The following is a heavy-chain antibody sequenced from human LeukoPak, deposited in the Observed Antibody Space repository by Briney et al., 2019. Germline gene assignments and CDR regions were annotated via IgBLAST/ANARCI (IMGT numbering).Heavy chain of an antibody. CDR2: IWYDGSNK. CDR3: ARLRGDSTRNSFDY. J-gene: IGHJ4*02. V-gene: IGHV3-33*08. Sequence: GGSLRLSCAASGFTFSSSAMSWVRQAPGKGLEWVAVIWYDGSNKYYADSVKGRFTISRDNSKNTLYLQMNSLRAEDTAVYYCARLRGDSTRNSFDYWGQGTLVTVSS. D-gene: IGHD3-10*01. CDR1: GFTFSSSA.